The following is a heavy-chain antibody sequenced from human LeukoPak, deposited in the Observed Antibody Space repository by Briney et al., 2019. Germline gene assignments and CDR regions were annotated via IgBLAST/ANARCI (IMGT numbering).Heavy chain of an antibody. J-gene: IGHJ4*03. CDR3: ANYGDYQYFDY. V-gene: IGHV3-30*18. CDR1: GFTFINYG. Sequence: PGRSLRLSCAASGFTFINYGMHWVRQAPGKGLEWVAVISYDGTNKYYADSVKGRSTISRDNSKNTLYLQMNSLKTDDTAVYYCANYGDYQYFDYWGQGTSVTVSS. D-gene: IGHD4-17*01. CDR2: ISYDGTNK.